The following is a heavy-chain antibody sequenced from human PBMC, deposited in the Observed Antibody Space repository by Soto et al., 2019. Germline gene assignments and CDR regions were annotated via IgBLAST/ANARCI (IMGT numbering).Heavy chain of an antibody. V-gene: IGHV1-18*01. Sequence: ASVKVSCKTSGYTFTDYGISWVRQAPGQGLEWMGWISTAHADIGYAQKLQGRVTMTTDTSTSTAYMELRSLRSDDTAVYYCARDVTMIVVVGDAFDIWGQGTMVTVS. CDR3: ARDVTMIVVVGDAFDI. CDR2: ISTAHADI. J-gene: IGHJ3*02. CDR1: GYTFTDYG. D-gene: IGHD3-22*01.